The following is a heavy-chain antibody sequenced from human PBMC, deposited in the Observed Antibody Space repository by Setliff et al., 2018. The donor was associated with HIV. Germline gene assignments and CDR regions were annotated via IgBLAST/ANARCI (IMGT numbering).Heavy chain of an antibody. V-gene: IGHV1-69*13. D-gene: IGHD5-18*01. CDR2: IIPIFGTA. CDR3: ARPSDTAMVTVGYYYYGMDV. CDR1: GGTFSSYA. Sequence: ASVKVSCKASGGTFSSYAISWVRQAPGQGLEWMGGIIPIFGTANYAQKFQGRVTITADESTSTAYMELSSLRSEDTAVYYCARPSDTAMVTVGYYYYGMDVWGQGTTVTVPS. J-gene: IGHJ6*02.